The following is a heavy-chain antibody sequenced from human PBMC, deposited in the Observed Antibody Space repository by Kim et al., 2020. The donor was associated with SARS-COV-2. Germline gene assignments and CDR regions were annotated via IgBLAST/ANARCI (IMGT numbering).Heavy chain of an antibody. V-gene: IGHV3-48*02. CDR1: GFTFSAYD. J-gene: IGHJ3*02. Sequence: GGSLRLSCATSGFTFSAYDMNWVRQAPGKGLEWLSFITKSSATIYYADSVQGRFTISRDTAKNSLYLQMNSLRDEDTALYYCVRDRMGGAFYIWVQGTMV. CDR3: VRDRMGGAFYI. D-gene: IGHD3-16*01. CDR2: ITKSSATI.